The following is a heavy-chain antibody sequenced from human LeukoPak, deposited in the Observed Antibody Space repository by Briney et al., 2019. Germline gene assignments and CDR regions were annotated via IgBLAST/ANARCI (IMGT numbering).Heavy chain of an antibody. CDR1: GFTFSSYS. CDR3: ARGLGTGYYNVAY. Sequence: PGGSLRLSCATSGFTFSSYSMSWVRQAPGKGLEWISYISSRSRAIYYADSAKGRFTISRDNSKNTLYLQMDSLRAEDTALYYCARGLGTGYYNVAYWGQGTLVTVSS. V-gene: IGHV3-48*01. CDR2: ISSRSRAI. J-gene: IGHJ4*02. D-gene: IGHD3-9*01.